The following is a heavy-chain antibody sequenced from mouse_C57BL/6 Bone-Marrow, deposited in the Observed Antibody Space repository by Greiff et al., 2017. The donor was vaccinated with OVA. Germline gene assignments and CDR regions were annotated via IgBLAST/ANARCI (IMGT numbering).Heavy chain of an antibody. D-gene: IGHD2-1*01. CDR2: ISNGGGST. Sequence: EVMLVESGGGLVQPGGSLKLSCAASGFTFSDYYMYWVRQTPEKRLEWVAYISNGGGSTYYPDTVKGRFTISRDNAKNTLYLQMSSLKAEDTAMYYCARQGIYYGQYYFDYWGQGTTLTVSS. V-gene: IGHV5-12*01. CDR3: ARQGIYYGQYYFDY. J-gene: IGHJ2*01. CDR1: GFTFSDYY.